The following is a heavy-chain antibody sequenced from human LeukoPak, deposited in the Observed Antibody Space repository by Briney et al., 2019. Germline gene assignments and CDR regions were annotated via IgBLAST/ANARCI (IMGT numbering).Heavy chain of an antibody. D-gene: IGHD6-13*01. CDR2: IIPMFGTA. CDR1: GGTFSSYA. Sequence: ASVKVSCKASGGTFSSYAWVRQAPGQGLEWMGGIIPMFGTAKYAQKFQGRVTITADESTSTAYMELSSLRSEDTAVYYCARGAAAAAKYDYWGQGTLVTVSS. CDR3: ARGAAAAAKYDY. J-gene: IGHJ4*02. V-gene: IGHV1-69*13.